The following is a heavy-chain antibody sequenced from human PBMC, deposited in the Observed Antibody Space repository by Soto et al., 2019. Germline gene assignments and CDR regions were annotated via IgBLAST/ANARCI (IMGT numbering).Heavy chain of an antibody. V-gene: IGHV1-18*01. D-gene: IGHD3-22*01. Sequence: GASGKVWCKASCDTFTSYGNSWVRQAPGQGLAWMGWISAYNGNTNYARKLQGRVSRCTGTSTSIPYMELRSQRSDDTAVSACAREDYYDSRGHNCFEPWPQVTRV. CDR2: ISAYNGNT. CDR3: AREDYYDSRGHNCFEP. CDR1: CDTFTSYG. J-gene: IGHJ5*02.